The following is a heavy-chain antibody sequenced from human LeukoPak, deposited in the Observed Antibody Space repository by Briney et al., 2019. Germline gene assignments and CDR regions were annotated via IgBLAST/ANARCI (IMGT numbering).Heavy chain of an antibody. D-gene: IGHD1-7*01. V-gene: IGHV4-34*01. CDR3: AGRKGITGTTVWFDP. J-gene: IGHJ5*02. CDR2: INHSGST. CDR1: GGSFSGYY. Sequence: SETLSLTCAVYGGSFSGYYWSWIRQPPGKGLEWIGEINHSGSTNYNPSLKSRVTISVDTSKNQFSLKLGSVTAADTAVYYCAGRKGITGTTVWFDPWGQGTLVTVSS.